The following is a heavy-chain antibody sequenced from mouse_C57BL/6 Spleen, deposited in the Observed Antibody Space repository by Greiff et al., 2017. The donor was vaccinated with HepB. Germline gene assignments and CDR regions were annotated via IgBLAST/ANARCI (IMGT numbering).Heavy chain of an antibody. CDR3: TRELWSSYAMDY. CDR1: GFTFSSYA. D-gene: IGHD1-1*02. Sequence: EVQVVESGEGLVKPGGSLKLSCAASGFTFSSYAMSWVRQTPEKRLEWVAYISSGGDYIYYADTVKGRFTISRDNARNTLYLQMSSLKSEDTAMYYCTRELWSSYAMDYWGQGTSVTVSS. J-gene: IGHJ4*01. CDR2: ISSGGDYI. V-gene: IGHV5-9-1*02.